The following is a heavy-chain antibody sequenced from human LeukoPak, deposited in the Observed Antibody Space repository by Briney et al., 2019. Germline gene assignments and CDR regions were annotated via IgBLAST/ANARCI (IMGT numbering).Heavy chain of an antibody. V-gene: IGHV4-39*01. J-gene: IGHJ5*02. Sequence: PSETLSLTCTVSGGSISSSSYYWGWIRQPPGKGLEWIGSIYYSGSTYYNPSLKSRVTISVDTSKNQFSLKLSSVTAAHTAVYYCARSGGEVQLEVPWFDPWGQGTLVTVSS. CDR3: ARSGGEVQLEVPWFDP. CDR2: IYYSGST. CDR1: GGSISSSSYY. D-gene: IGHD1-1*01.